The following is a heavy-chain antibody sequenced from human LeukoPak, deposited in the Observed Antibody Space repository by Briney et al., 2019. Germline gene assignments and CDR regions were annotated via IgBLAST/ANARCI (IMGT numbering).Heavy chain of an antibody. Sequence: PGGSLRLSCAASGFTFSNYGMNWVRQAPGKGLEWVSGISGSGGSTYSADSVKGRFTISRDNPKNTLYLQMNSLRAEDTAVYYCAKRGAAAGTPRAYQYMDVWGKGTTVTISS. D-gene: IGHD6-13*01. J-gene: IGHJ6*03. CDR3: AKRGAAAGTPRAYQYMDV. V-gene: IGHV3-23*01. CDR1: GFTFSNYG. CDR2: ISGSGGST.